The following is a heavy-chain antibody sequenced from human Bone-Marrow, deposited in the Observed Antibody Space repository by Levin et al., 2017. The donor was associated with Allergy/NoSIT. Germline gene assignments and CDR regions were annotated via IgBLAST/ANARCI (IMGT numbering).Heavy chain of an antibody. CDR3: ATAPHPQLSSNFHS. CDR1: GYSFIDYY. Sequence: GESLKISCKASGYSFIDYYMHWVRQAPGQGPEWMGWINPNNGGTKLAQNFQGRVTMTRDTSTSTDYMELSSLRSDDTAVYYCATAPHPQLSSNFHSWGQGTLVTVSS. CDR2: INPNNGGT. V-gene: IGHV1-2*02. J-gene: IGHJ5*01. D-gene: IGHD5/OR15-5a*01.